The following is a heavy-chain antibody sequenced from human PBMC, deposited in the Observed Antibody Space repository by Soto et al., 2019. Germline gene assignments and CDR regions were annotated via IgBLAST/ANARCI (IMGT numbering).Heavy chain of an antibody. CDR3: VKETYYYDVSSYYPLGS. CDR2: ISRDGTNT. J-gene: IGHJ5*02. CDR1: GFTFDDYN. V-gene: IGHV3-43*01. Sequence: GGSLRLSCAASGFTFDDYNMHWVRQAPGKGLEWVSLISRDGTNTNYAESVKGRFTISRDNSKNSLYLQMNSLRTEDTALYYCVKETYYYDVSSYYPLGSWGQGTLVTAS. D-gene: IGHD3-22*01.